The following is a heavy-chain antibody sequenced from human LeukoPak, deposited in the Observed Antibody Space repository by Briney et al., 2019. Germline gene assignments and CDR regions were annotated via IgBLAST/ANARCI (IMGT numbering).Heavy chain of an antibody. CDR1: GGSISSYY. D-gene: IGHD3-10*01. J-gene: IGHJ4*02. CDR3: ARDLSRYGSGRS. Sequence: SETLSLTCTVSGGSISSYYWSWIRQPPGKGLEWIGYIYYSGSTNYNPSLKSRVTISADTSKNQFSLKLSSVTAADTAVYYCARDLSRYGSGRSWGQGTLVTVSS. V-gene: IGHV4-59*01. CDR2: IYYSGST.